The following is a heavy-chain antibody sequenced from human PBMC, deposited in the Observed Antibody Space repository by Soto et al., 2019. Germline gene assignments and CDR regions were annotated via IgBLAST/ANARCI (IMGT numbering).Heavy chain of an antibody. CDR3: TRATFGV. D-gene: IGHD3-10*01. CDR2: IWFDGVKE. CDR1: GFSCSTYA. V-gene: IGHV3-33*01. Sequence: GGSLKRSCADSGFSCSTYAMHWVRRAPGKGLEWLAIIWFDGVKEYYAESVRGRFTISIDNSKNTVFLQMDTVGAEDSALYYCTRATFGVWGQGTTVTVSS. J-gene: IGHJ6*02.